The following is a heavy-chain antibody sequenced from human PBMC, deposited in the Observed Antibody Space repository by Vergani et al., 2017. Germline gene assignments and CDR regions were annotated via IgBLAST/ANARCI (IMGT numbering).Heavy chain of an antibody. D-gene: IGHD1-26*01. CDR2: LTGGGGST. CDR1: GFTFSTYA. J-gene: IGHJ5*01. Sequence: EVQLLESGGSLKQPGGSVRLSCAASGFTFSTYAMHWVRQAPGKGLEWVSALTGGGGSTYYADSFKGRFIISRDNSRDTLYLQMNSLRPDDTATYYCVKVAGSYENCFDSWGEGTLVTVSS. V-gene: IGHV3-23*01. CDR3: VKVAGSYENCFDS.